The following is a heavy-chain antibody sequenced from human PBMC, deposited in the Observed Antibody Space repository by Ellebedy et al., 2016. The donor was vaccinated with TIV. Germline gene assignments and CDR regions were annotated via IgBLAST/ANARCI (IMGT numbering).Heavy chain of an antibody. CDR2: IIPIFGTA. V-gene: IGHV1-69*06. Sequence: ASVKVSCKASGGTFSSYAISWVRQAPGQGLEWMGGIIPIFGTANYAQKFQGRVTITADKSTSTAYMELSSLRSEDTAVYYCARVIVMELELWHAFDIWGQGTMVTVSS. J-gene: IGHJ3*02. D-gene: IGHD1-7*01. CDR3: ARVIVMELELWHAFDI. CDR1: GGTFSSYA.